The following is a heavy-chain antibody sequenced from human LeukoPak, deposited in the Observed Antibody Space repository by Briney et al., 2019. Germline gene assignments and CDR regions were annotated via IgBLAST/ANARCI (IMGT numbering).Heavy chain of an antibody. J-gene: IGHJ2*01. D-gene: IGHD6-6*01. CDR2: INHSGST. V-gene: IGHV4-34*01. CDR3: ARVGQQLVYWYFDL. Sequence: SETLSLTCTVSGSSISGYYWSWIRQPPGKGLEWIGEINHSGSTNYNPSLESRVTISVDTSKNQFSLKLSSVTAADTAVYYCARVGQQLVYWYFDLWGRGTLVTVSS. CDR1: GSSISGYY.